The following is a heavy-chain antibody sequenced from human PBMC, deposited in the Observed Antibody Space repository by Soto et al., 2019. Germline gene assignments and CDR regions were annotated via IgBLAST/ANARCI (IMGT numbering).Heavy chain of an antibody. D-gene: IGHD7-27*01. CDR3: AKDTTLINWELDY. CDR1: GFTFSSYA. Sequence: VGSLRLSCAASGFTFSSYAMSWVRQAPGKGLEWVSAISGSGGSTYYADSVKGRFTISRDNSKNTLYLQMNSLRAEDTAVYYCAKDTTLINWELDYWGQGTLVTVSS. J-gene: IGHJ4*02. CDR2: ISGSGGST. V-gene: IGHV3-23*01.